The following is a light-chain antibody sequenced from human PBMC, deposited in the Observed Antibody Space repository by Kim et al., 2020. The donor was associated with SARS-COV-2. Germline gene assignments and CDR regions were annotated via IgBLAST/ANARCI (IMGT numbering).Light chain of an antibody. CDR1: QSIRSY. Sequence: SASVGDSVTITCRASQSIRSYLNWYQQKPGKAPNLLIYAASSLQSGVPSRFSGSGSGTDFALTISSLQPEDSATYYCQQSYSTPYTFGQGTKLE. V-gene: IGKV1-39*01. J-gene: IGKJ2*01. CDR3: QQSYSTPYT. CDR2: AAS.